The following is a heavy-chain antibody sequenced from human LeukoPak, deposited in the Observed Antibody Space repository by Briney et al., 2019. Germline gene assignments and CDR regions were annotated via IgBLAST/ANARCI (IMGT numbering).Heavy chain of an antibody. Sequence: ASVKVSCKASGYTFTSYGISWVRQAPGQGLEWMGWISAYNGNTNYAQKLQGRVTMTTDTSTSTAYMELRSLRSDDTAVYYCARDSLYVAAAGNPPAYWGQGTLVTVSS. CDR2: ISAYNGNT. CDR3: ARDSLYVAAAGNPPAY. D-gene: IGHD6-13*01. CDR1: GYTFTSYG. V-gene: IGHV1-18*01. J-gene: IGHJ4*02.